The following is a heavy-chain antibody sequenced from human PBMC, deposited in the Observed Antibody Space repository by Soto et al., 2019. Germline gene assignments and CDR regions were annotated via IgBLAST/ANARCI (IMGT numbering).Heavy chain of an antibody. V-gene: IGHV5-10-1*01. D-gene: IGHD3-22*01. CDR1: GYSFTSYW. Sequence: PGESLKISCKGSGYSFTSYWISWVRQMPGKGLEWMGRIDPSDSYTNYSPSFQGHVTISADKSISTAYLQWSSLKASDTAMYYCASHLDYDSSGYSTFDPWVQGTLVTVSS. CDR2: IDPSDSYT. CDR3: ASHLDYDSSGYSTFDP. J-gene: IGHJ5*02.